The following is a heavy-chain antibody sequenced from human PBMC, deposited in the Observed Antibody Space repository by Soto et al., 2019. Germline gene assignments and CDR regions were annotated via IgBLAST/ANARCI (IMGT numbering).Heavy chain of an antibody. Sequence: GGSLRLSCAASGFTFSSYAMSWVRQAPGKGLEWVSAISGSGGSTYYADSVKGRFTISRDNSKNTLYLQMNSLRAEGTAVYYCAKEGTTMLTYYYYGMDVWGQGTTVTVSS. CDR3: AKEGTTMLTYYYYGMDV. CDR2: ISGSGGST. CDR1: GFTFSSYA. V-gene: IGHV3-23*01. J-gene: IGHJ6*02. D-gene: IGHD3-10*02.